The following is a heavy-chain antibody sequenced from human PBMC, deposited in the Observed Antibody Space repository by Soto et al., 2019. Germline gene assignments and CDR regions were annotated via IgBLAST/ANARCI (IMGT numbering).Heavy chain of an antibody. J-gene: IGHJ6*02. CDR3: ARSRRYIVVVPAAMRGDPNGVAAAGMRRYYYYGMDV. V-gene: IGHV1-69*13. Sequence: GASVKVSCKASGGTFSSYAISWVRQAPGQGLEWMGGIIPIFGTANYAQKFQGRVTITADESTSTAYMELSSLRSEDTAVYYCARSRRYIVVVPAAMRGDPNGVAAAGMRRYYYYGMDVWGQGTTVTVS. D-gene: IGHD2-2*01. CDR2: IIPIFGTA. CDR1: GGTFSSYA.